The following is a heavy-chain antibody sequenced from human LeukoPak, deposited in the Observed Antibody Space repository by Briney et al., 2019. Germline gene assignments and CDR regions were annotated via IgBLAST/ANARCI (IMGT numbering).Heavy chain of an antibody. J-gene: IGHJ4*02. CDR2: TKPDGSAE. V-gene: IGHV3-7*01. CDR1: GFTFRNYW. Sequence: GGSLRLSCAASGFTFRNYWMGWVRQAPGKGLEWVANTKPDGSAEYYADSVRGRFTTSRDNANNFLYLQMNSLRAEDTAVYYCARIAKDCGGDCFADYWGQGTLVTVSS. CDR3: ARIAKDCGGDCFADY. D-gene: IGHD2-21*01.